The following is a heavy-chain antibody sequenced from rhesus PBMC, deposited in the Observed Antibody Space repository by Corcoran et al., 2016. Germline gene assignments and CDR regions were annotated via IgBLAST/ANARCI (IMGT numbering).Heavy chain of an antibody. CDR2: ISGSCGRH. Sequence: QLQLQESGPGLVKPSETLSLTCAVSGGSISSNWWSWIRQPPGKGLEWLGRISGSCGRHNSHPPLKSRLPISTATSNSQLSLALISVTAADPAVYYCARAFDVWGPGVLVTVSS. V-gene: IGHV4-173*01. CDR3: ARAFDV. CDR1: GGSISSNW. J-gene: IGHJ5-1*01.